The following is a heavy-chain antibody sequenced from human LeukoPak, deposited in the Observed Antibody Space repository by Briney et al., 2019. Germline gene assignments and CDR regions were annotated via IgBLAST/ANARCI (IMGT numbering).Heavy chain of an antibody. CDR1: GFTFSSYG. D-gene: IGHD3-3*02. Sequence: GGSLRLSCAASGFTFSSYGMHWVRQAPGKGLEWVAVIWYDGSDKYYGDSVKGRFAISRDNSKNTLFLQMNSLRAEDTAVYYCTTLHFWGQGTLVTVSS. CDR2: IWYDGSDK. V-gene: IGHV3-30*02. J-gene: IGHJ4*02. CDR3: TTLHF.